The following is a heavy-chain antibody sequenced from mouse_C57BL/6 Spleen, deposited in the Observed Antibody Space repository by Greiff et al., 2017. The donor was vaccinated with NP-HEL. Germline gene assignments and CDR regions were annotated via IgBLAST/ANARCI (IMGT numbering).Heavy chain of an antibody. J-gene: IGHJ3*01. CDR1: GYTFTSYW. D-gene: IGHD1-1*01. CDR2: IYPGSGST. V-gene: IGHV1-55*01. CDR3: ARSPYYGSSYGFAY. Sequence: QVQLQQPGAELVKPGASVKMSCKASGYTFTSYWITWVKQRPGQGLEWIGDIYPGSGSTNYNEKFKGKATLTVDTSSSTAYMQLSSLTSEDSAVYYCARSPYYGSSYGFAYWGQGTLVTVSA.